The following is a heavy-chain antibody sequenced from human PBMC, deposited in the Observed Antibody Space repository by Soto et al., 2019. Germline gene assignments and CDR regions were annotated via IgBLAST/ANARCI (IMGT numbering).Heavy chain of an antibody. D-gene: IGHD3-3*01. CDR1: GGTLSSYA. V-gene: IGHV1-69*06. Sequence: QVQLVKSGAEVKKPGSSVKVSCKTSGGTLSSYAISWVRQAPGQGLEWMGGIIPIFNTANYAQKFQGRVTVTADKSTSTAYMELSSLRYEDTSVYYCATTGGYDLRSDDSNTYYYALDVWGQGTTVTVS. J-gene: IGHJ6*02. CDR3: ATTGGYDLRSDDSNTYYYALDV. CDR2: IIPIFNTA.